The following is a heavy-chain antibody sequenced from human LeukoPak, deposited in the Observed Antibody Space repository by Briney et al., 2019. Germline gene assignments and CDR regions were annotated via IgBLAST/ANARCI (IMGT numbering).Heavy chain of an antibody. Sequence: GGSLRLSCAASGFTFSSYWMHWVRQGPGEGLVWVARINRDGKSTSYVDSVKGRFTISRDNAKDTPYLQMHGLRAEDTAVYFCAKSRAGSSGFSFDYWGQGTLVTVSS. J-gene: IGHJ4*02. CDR2: INRDGKST. CDR3: AKSRAGSSGFSFDY. D-gene: IGHD3-22*01. V-gene: IGHV3-74*01. CDR1: GFTFSSYW.